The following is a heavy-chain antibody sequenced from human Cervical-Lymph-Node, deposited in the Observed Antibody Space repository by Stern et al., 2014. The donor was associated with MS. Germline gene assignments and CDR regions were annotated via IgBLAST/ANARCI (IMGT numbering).Heavy chain of an antibody. CDR2: IIPLFGTT. V-gene: IGHV1-69*01. D-gene: IGHD6-13*01. CDR3: VRDQGGIADS. Sequence: VQLVESGAEVKKPGSSMKVSCKASGGTFSSIEISWVRQAPGQGLEWLGGIIPLFGTTNYAPKVQGRVTIIADASTRPVNMELSSLRSEDTAVYYCVRDQGGIADSWGQGTLVTVSS. J-gene: IGHJ5*01. CDR1: GGTFSSIE.